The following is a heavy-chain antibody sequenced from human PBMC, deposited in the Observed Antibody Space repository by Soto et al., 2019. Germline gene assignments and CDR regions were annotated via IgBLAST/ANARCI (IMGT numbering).Heavy chain of an antibody. CDR2: ISGSGGRT. CDR3: AKRCAYADWYFDL. V-gene: IGHV3-23*01. J-gene: IGHJ2*01. D-gene: IGHD5-12*01. CDR1: GFPFSSYT. Sequence: TGGPMIVSCAAAGFPFSSYTMTWVRQAPGKGLEWVSAISGSGGRTYYADSWKGGSTISSDTSKHTLYLQINSLRAEDTAVYYCAKRCAYADWYFDLWGRGTLVTVSP.